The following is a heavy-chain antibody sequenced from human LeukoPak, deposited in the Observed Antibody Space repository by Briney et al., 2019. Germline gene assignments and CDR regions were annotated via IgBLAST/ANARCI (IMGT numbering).Heavy chain of an antibody. D-gene: IGHD1-26*01. J-gene: IGHJ4*02. CDR1: GFTLSDYG. V-gene: IGHV3-30*02. CDR2: IPFDGSHK. Sequence: PGGSLRLSCVVSGFTLSDYGIHWVRQAPGRGLQWVAFIPFDGSHKYYADSVEGRFTISRDTSKNTLYLQMNSLTVEDTAVYFCSKDFGPLGVGATPHYWGQGTLVTVSS. CDR3: SKDFGPLGVGATPHY.